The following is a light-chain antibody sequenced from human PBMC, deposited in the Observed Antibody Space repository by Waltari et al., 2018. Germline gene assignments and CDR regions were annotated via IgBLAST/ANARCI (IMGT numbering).Light chain of an antibody. CDR2: WAA. CDR3: QQYYNAPLT. J-gene: IGKJ4*01. Sequence: IVMTQSPDSLAVSLGERAPINCKSSQSILSRSRNRNTLAWYQPKPGQPPKPLFFWAATRESGAPDRFSVSGSGTDFTLTISSLQAEDVAVYYCQQYYNAPLTFGGGTKVEIK. V-gene: IGKV4-1*01. CDR1: QSILSRSRNRNT.